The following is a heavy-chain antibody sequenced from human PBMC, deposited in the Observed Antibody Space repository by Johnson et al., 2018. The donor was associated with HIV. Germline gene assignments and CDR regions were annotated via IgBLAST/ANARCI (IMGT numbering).Heavy chain of an antibody. CDR3: AREVDYDYVCGSPRAFDI. Sequence: VQLVESGGGLVQPGGSLRLSCAASGFTFSSYEMNWVRQAPGKGLEWVSYISSSGSTIYYADSVKGRFTISRDNAKNSLYLQMNSLRAEETAVYYCAREVDYDYVCGSPRAFDIWGQGTMVTVSS. J-gene: IGHJ3*02. D-gene: IGHD3-16*01. CDR1: GFTFSSYE. CDR2: ISSSGSTI. V-gene: IGHV3-48*03.